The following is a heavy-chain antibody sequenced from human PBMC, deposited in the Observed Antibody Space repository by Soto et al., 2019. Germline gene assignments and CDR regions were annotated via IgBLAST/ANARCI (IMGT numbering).Heavy chain of an antibody. CDR1: GFTFSNYA. D-gene: IGHD2-2*01. Sequence: ESVGGVVQPGRSLRLSCAASGFTFSNYAMNWVRQAPGTGLEWVALISYDGSNKYYADSVKGRFTISRDSSKNTLYLQMNSLRAADTAVYYCGRCTSTSCHLGSDYWGQGTLVTVSS. V-gene: IGHV3-30-3*01. CDR2: ISYDGSNK. J-gene: IGHJ4*02. CDR3: GRCTSTSCHLGSDY.